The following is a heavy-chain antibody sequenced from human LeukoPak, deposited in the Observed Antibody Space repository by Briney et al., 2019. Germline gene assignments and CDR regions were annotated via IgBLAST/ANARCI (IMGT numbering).Heavy chain of an antibody. V-gene: IGHV3-73*01. D-gene: IGHD4-17*01. Sequence: GGSLKLSCAASGFTLSGSAMHWVRQASGKRLEWVGRIRSRVNAYATSYAASVKGRFTISRDDSKNTAYLEMNSLKTEDTAVYYCARHGTTVTTSIWGQGTLVTVSS. CDR1: GFTLSGSA. CDR2: IRSRVNAYAT. J-gene: IGHJ4*02. CDR3: ARHGTTVTTSI.